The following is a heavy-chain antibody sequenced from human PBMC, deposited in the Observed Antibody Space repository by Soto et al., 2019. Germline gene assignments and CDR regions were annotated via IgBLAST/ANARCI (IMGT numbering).Heavy chain of an antibody. CDR1: GGSISSYY. CDR3: ARGGVAATSNAFDI. J-gene: IGHJ3*02. D-gene: IGHD6-13*01. V-gene: IGHV4-59*01. Sequence: SETLSLTCTVSGGSISSYYWSWIRQPPGKGLEWIGYIYYSGSTNYNPSLKSRVTISVDTSKNQFSLKLSSVTAADTAVYYCARGGVAATSNAFDIWGQGIRVTVAS. CDR2: IYYSGST.